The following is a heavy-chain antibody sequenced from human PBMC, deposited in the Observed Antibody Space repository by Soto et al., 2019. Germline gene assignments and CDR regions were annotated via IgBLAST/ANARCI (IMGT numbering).Heavy chain of an antibody. D-gene: IGHD3-3*01. J-gene: IGHJ4*02. CDR1: GFTFRDYA. V-gene: IGHV3-23*01. Sequence: VESLKISCAASGFTFRDYAMSWGRQAPGKGLEWVSTVSAAGSRTYYVDFVEGRFTISSDKSNNTVYLQMSSLRAEDTAVYYCARDGFYDFWSGQYYFDSWGQGTLVTVSS. CDR3: ARDGFYDFWSGQYYFDS. CDR2: VSAAGSRT.